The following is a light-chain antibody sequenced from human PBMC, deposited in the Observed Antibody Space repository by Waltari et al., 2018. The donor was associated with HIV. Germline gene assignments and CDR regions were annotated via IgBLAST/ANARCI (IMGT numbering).Light chain of an antibody. CDR1: DIGSQS. Sequence: SYVLTQPPSVPVAPGQTARITCGGHDIGSQSVQWYQQKPGQAPVLVVYDDRDRPSGFPERFSGSNFGSTATLTISRVEAGDEADYYCQVWHRDSEHYVFGTGTKVTVL. CDR2: DDR. CDR3: QVWHRDSEHYV. V-gene: IGLV3-21*02. J-gene: IGLJ1*01.